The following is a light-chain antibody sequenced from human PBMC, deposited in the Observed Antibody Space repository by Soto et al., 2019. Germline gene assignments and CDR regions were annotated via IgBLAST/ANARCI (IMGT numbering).Light chain of an antibody. V-gene: IGLV1-40*01. CDR2: GSF. J-gene: IGLJ2*01. CDR3: QSYDSALSGVV. CDR1: NSNIGASNN. Sequence: QSVLTQPPSVSGAPGQSVTITCSWSNSNIGASNNIHWYQQLPGTAPKLLIYGSFRRPSGVPDRFSDSNSGTSASLAITGLQAEDEADYYCQSYDSALSGVVFGGGTKLTVL.